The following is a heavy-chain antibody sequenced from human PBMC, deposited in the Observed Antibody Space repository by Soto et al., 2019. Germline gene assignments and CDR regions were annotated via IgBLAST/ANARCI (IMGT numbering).Heavy chain of an antibody. J-gene: IGHJ4*02. V-gene: IGHV3-21*02. CDR2: ISSSSNNM. Sequence: EVQLVESGGGLVKPGGPLRLSCAGSGFTFSGYSMNWVRQAPGKGLEWVSSISSSSNNMYYADSVKGRFTMSRDNAKNSLYLQMNSLRVNDTAVYYCARDLASATGTFDYWGQGTLVTVSS. CDR3: ARDLASATGTFDY. D-gene: IGHD1-1*01. CDR1: GFTFSGYS.